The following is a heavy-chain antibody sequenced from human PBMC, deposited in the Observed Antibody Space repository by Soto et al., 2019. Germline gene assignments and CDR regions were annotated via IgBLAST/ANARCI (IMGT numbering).Heavy chain of an antibody. D-gene: IGHD4-17*01. CDR1: GYTFTSNG. V-gene: IGHV1-18*01. J-gene: IGHJ4*02. Sequence: QVQLVQAGAEVKKPGTSVKGSCKASGYTFTSNGMSWGRQAPGQGLEWMGWISTYNGNTNYAQKLQGRVTMTRDTSTSIAYMELRDLRSADTAVYYCSRDGYGDYGYWGQGSLVTVSS. CDR3: SRDGYGDYGY. CDR2: ISTYNGNT.